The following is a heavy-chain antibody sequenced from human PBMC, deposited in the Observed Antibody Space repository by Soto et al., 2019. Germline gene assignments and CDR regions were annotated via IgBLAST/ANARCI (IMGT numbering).Heavy chain of an antibody. D-gene: IGHD6-13*01. Sequence: GGSLRLSCAASGFTFSSYAMHWVRQAPGKGLEYVSAISSNGGSTYYANSVKGRFTISRDNSKNTLYLQMGSLRAEDMAVYYCARENAGYSSSWYNWFDPWGQGTLVTVSS. CDR3: ARENAGYSSSWYNWFDP. V-gene: IGHV3-64*01. CDR1: GFTFSSYA. J-gene: IGHJ5*02. CDR2: ISSNGGST.